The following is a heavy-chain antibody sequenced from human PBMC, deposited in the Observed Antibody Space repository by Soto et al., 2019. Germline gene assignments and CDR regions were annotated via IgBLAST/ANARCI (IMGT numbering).Heavy chain of an antibody. CDR3: AKLWFGELDLDY. V-gene: IGHV3-30*18. J-gene: IGHJ4*02. CDR2: ISYDGSNK. CDR1: GFTFSSYG. Sequence: QVQLVESGGGVVQPGRSLRLSCAASGFTFSSYGMHWVRQAPGKGLEWVAVISYDGSNKYYADSVKGRFTISRDNSKNPLYLQMNSLRAEDTAVYYCAKLWFGELDLDYWGQGTLVTVSS. D-gene: IGHD3-10*01.